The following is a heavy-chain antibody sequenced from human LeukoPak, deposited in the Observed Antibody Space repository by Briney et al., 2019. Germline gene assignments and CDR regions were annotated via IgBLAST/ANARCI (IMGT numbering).Heavy chain of an antibody. Sequence: ASVKVSCKASGGTFSSYAISWVRQAPGQGLEWMGRIIPILGIANYAQKFQGRVTITADKSTSTAYMELSSLRSEDTAVYYCAREYSDVASHAVWFGELLGVWGQGTLVTVSS. J-gene: IGHJ4*02. D-gene: IGHD3-10*01. CDR2: IIPILGIA. CDR1: GGTFSSYA. V-gene: IGHV1-69*04. CDR3: AREYSDVASHAVWFGELLGV.